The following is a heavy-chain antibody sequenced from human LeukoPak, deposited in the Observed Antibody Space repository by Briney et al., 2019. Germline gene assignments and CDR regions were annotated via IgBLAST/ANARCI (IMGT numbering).Heavy chain of an antibody. D-gene: IGHD3-16*02. V-gene: IGHV3-9*01. CDR1: GFTFDEYA. Sequence: GGSLRLSCAASGFTFDEYAMHWVRQAPGKGLEWVSGISYSSGSIGYVDSVKGRFTISRDNAKNSLYLQMNSLRAEDTAVYYCARDLGVIVHPSDYWGQGTLVTVSS. CDR2: ISYSSGSI. J-gene: IGHJ4*02. CDR3: ARDLGVIVHPSDY.